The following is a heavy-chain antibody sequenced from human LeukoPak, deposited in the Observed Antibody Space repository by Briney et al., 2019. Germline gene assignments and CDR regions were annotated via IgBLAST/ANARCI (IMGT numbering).Heavy chain of an antibody. D-gene: IGHD3-10*01. J-gene: IGHJ6*03. Sequence: GGSLRLSCAASGFTFSSYAMSWVRQAPGKGLEWVSAISGSGGSTYYAESVKGRFTISRDNSKNTLYLQMNSLRAEDTAVYYCAKALLWFGELLNYYYYYMDVWGKGTTVTVSS. CDR3: AKALLWFGELLNYYYYYMDV. V-gene: IGHV3-23*01. CDR2: ISGSGGST. CDR1: GFTFSSYA.